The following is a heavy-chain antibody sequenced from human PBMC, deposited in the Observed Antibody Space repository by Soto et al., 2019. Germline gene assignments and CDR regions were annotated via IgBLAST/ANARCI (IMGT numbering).Heavy chain of an antibody. CDR2: INPNSGGT. V-gene: IGHV1-2*02. CDR1: GYTFTRYT. CDR3: ARVGGYDFWSGYYTLWFDP. J-gene: IGHJ5*02. Sequence: ASVKVFCKASGYTFTRYTMNWVRQAPGQRLEWMGWINPNSGGTNYAQKFQGRVTMTRDTSISTAYMELSRLRSDDTAVYYCARVGGYDFWSGYYTLWFDPWGQGTLVTVS. D-gene: IGHD3-3*01.